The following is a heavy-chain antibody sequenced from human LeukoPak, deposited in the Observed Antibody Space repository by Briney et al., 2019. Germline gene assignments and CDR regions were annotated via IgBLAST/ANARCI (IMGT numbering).Heavy chain of an antibody. D-gene: IGHD6-19*01. V-gene: IGHV3-53*01. Sequence: SLRLSCVASGFTVSSNYMSWVRQAPGKGLEWVSAIFSVGITSYADSVTGRFTISRDNSKNTVYFEMNSLRAEDMAVYYCARDLKTSGWYGDFDYWGQGTLVTLSS. CDR3: ARDLKTSGWYGDFDY. CDR2: IFSVGIT. CDR1: GFTVSSNY. J-gene: IGHJ4*02.